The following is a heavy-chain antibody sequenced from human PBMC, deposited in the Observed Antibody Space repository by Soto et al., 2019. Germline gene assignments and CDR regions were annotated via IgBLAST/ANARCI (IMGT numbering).Heavy chain of an antibody. CDR2: INPSGGST. V-gene: IGHV1-46*03. CDR1: GYTFTSYY. J-gene: IGHJ3*02. CDR3: ASAVATPWDI. D-gene: IGHD5-12*01. Sequence: QVQLVQSGAEVKKPGASVKVSCKASGYTFTSYYMHWVRQAPGQGLEWMGIINPSGGSTSYAQKCQGRVTMTRDTSTSTVYMELRRLRSEDTAVYYCASAVATPWDIWGQGTMVTVSS.